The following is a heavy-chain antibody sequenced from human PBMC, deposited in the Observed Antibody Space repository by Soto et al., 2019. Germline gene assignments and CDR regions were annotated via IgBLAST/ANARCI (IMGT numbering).Heavy chain of an antibody. Sequence: ASVKVSCKACGYTFASSGRSWVRQAPGKGLEWMGWISADNGNTNYAQKLQGRVTMTTDTSTSTAYMELRSLRSDDTAVYYCARDGYCVSSSCSFLPDVWGQGTTVTVSS. J-gene: IGHJ6*02. CDR2: ISADNGNT. CDR1: GYTFASSG. CDR3: ARDGYCVSSSCSFLPDV. D-gene: IGHD2-2*03. V-gene: IGHV1-18*01.